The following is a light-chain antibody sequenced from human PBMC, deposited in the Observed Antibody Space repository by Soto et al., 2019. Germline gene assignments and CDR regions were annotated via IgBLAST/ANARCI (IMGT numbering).Light chain of an antibody. Sequence: SYELTQPPSVSVSPGQTASITCSGDNLGDKYACWYQQKPGQSPVLVIYQDSKRPSGLPERFSGSNSGNTATLTISGTQAMDEADYYCQAWDSSTAHVVFGGGTKLTVL. CDR3: QAWDSSTAHVV. CDR2: QDS. J-gene: IGLJ2*01. CDR1: NLGDKY. V-gene: IGLV3-1*01.